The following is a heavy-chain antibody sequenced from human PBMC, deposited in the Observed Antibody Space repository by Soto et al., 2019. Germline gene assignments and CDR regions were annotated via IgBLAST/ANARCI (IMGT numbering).Heavy chain of an antibody. V-gene: IGHV5-51*01. CDR1: GYSFTTYW. CDR3: ARQAVSGSYYEPSDY. D-gene: IGHD3-10*01. J-gene: IGHJ4*02. CDR2: IYPGDSDT. Sequence: GEALKISCKGSGYSFTTYWIGWVRQMPGKGLEWMGIIYPGDSDTRYRPSFQGQVTISADKSISTAYLQWNSLKASDTAMYYCARQAVSGSYYEPSDYWGQGTLVIVSS.